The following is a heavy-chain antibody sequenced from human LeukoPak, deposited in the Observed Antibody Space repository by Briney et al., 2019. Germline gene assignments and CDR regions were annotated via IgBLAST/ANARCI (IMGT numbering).Heavy chain of an antibody. Sequence: SETLSLTCTVSGGSISSYYWSWIRPSPGKGLEWIGYIYYSGSTNYNPSLKSRVTISVDTSKNQFSLKLSSVTAADTAVYYCATMVRGEGRFDPWGQGTLVTVSS. D-gene: IGHD3-10*01. J-gene: IGHJ5*02. CDR1: GGSISSYY. CDR3: ATMVRGEGRFDP. CDR2: IYYSGST. V-gene: IGHV4-59*01.